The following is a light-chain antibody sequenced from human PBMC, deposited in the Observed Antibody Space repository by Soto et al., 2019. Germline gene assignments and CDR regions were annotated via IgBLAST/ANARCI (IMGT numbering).Light chain of an antibody. J-gene: IGLJ3*02. CDR2: GNS. CDR1: NSNIGAGYD. CDR3: QSYDSSLSVWV. Sequence: QSALTQPPSVSGAPGQRVTISCTGSNSNIGAGYDVHWYQQLPGTAPKLLMYGNSNRPSGVPDRFSGSKSGTSASLAITGLQAEDESDYYCQSYDSSLSVWVFGGGTKLTVL. V-gene: IGLV1-40*01.